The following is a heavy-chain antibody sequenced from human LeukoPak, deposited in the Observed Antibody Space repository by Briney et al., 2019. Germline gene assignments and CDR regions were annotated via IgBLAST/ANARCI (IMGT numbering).Heavy chain of an antibody. CDR1: GGSISSYY. CDR3: ARVFSVGAWRFYWYFDL. CDR2: IYYSGST. D-gene: IGHD3-10*01. Sequence: PSETLSLTCTVSGGSISSYYWSWIRQPPGKGLEWIGYIYYSGSTNYNPSLKSRVTISVDTSKNQFSLKLSSVTAADTAVYYCARVFSVGAWRFYWYFDLWGRGTLVTVSS. V-gene: IGHV4-59*01. J-gene: IGHJ2*01.